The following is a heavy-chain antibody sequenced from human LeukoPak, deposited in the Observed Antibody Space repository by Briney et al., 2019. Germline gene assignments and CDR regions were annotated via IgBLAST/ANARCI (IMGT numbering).Heavy chain of an antibody. CDR1: GGSISTYY. D-gene: IGHD4-23*01. CDR3: AREDYGGGTWFDP. CDR2: IYYSGST. V-gene: IGHV4-59*01. Sequence: SETLSLTCTVSGGSISTYYWSWIRQPPGKGLEWIGYIYYSGSTNYNPSLKSRVAISVDTSKNQFSLKLSSVTAADTAVYYSAREDYGGGTWFDPWGQGTLVTVSS. J-gene: IGHJ5*02.